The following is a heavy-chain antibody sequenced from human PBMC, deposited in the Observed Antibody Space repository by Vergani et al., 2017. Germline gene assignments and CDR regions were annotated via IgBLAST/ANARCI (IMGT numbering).Heavy chain of an antibody. D-gene: IGHD3-10*01. CDR2: VSFRGDT. CDR3: ARSRIYYGAGSPDY. J-gene: IGHJ4*02. CDR1: GASVNSYY. Sequence: QVKLQESGPGLVKPSETLSLTCPVSGASVNSYYWSWLRQPPGKGLEWVGYVSFRGDTRYDPSVKGRMTISLNTSSTQFSLYLNSVTAADTAVYYCARSRIYYGAGSPDYWGQGTLVTVSS. V-gene: IGHV4-59*02.